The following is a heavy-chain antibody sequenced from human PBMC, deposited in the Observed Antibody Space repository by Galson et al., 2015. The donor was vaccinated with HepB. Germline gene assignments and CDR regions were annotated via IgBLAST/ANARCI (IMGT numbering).Heavy chain of an antibody. CDR2: INPSGGST. CDR3: ARERVGDYYYYYGMDV. CDR1: GYTFTSYY. Sequence: SVKVSCKASGYTFTSYYMHWVRQAPGQGLEWTGIINPSGGSTSYAQKFQGRVTMTRDTSTSTVYMELSSLRSEDTAVYYCARERVGDYYYYYGMDVWGQGTTVTVSS. V-gene: IGHV1-46*01. D-gene: IGHD2-15*01. J-gene: IGHJ6*02.